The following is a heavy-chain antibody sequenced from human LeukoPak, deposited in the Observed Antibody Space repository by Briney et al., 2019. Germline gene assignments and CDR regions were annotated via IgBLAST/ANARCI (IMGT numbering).Heavy chain of an antibody. CDR3: ARGITMIVVTWGYFDY. CDR1: GFTFSDYT. CDR2: ISSGGTYK. D-gene: IGHD3-22*01. Sequence: GGSLRLSCAASGFTFSDYTMNWVRQAPGKGLEWVSSISSGGTYKYYADSVKGRFTISRDNAKNSLYLQMNSLRAEDTAVYYCARGITMIVVTWGYFDYWGQGTLVTVSS. J-gene: IGHJ4*02. V-gene: IGHV3-21*01.